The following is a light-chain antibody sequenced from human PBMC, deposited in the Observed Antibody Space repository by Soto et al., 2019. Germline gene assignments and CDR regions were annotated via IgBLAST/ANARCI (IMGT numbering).Light chain of an antibody. J-gene: IGLJ1*01. Sequence: QSALTQPASVSGSPGQSITISCTGTSSDVGGYNYVSWYQQHPAKAPKLMIYEVSYRPSGVSDRFSGSKSGNTASLTISGLQAEDEADYYCSSYINRTTRVFGSGTKLTVL. CDR2: EVS. CDR3: SSYINRTTRV. V-gene: IGLV2-14*01. CDR1: SSDVGGYNY.